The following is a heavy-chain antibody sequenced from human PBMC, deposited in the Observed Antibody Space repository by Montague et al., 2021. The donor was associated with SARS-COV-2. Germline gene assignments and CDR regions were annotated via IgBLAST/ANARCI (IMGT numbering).Heavy chain of an antibody. CDR3: AHDDVGNRGFEF. CDR2: IYWNDYK. CDR1: GFSLRTSGVG. D-gene: IGHD1-26*01. Sequence: PALVKPTQTVTLTCTFSGFSLRTSGVGVGWIRQPPGKALEWLAFIYWNDYKHYSPSVKSRITITKDTSKNQVVLIMTNMDPVDTGTYYCAHDDVGNRGFEFWGQGTLVTVSS. J-gene: IGHJ4*02. V-gene: IGHV2-5*01.